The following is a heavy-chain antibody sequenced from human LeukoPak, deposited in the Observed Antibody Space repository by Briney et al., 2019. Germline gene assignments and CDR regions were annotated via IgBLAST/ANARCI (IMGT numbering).Heavy chain of an antibody. Sequence: GGSLRLSCAASGFIFTDYYMTWIRQAPGKGLEWISHISTSSSYIYYADSVKGRFTISRDNAKNSLYLQMNSLRAEDTAAYYCARDLYSGYGNFDYWGQGALVTVSS. CDR3: ARDLYSGYGNFDY. D-gene: IGHD5-12*01. CDR1: GFIFTDYY. CDR2: ISTSSSYI. V-gene: IGHV3-11*05. J-gene: IGHJ4*02.